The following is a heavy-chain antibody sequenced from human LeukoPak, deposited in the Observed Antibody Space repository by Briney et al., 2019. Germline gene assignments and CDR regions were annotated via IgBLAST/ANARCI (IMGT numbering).Heavy chain of an antibody. CDR3: TRDYSIYYYMDA. CDR2: INPSGGST. J-gene: IGHJ6*03. Sequence: ASVKVSCKASGYTFTSYYMHWVRQAPGQGLEWMGIINPSGGSTNYAQKFQGRVTMTRDMSTSTVYMELTSLRSEDTAVHYCTRDYSIYYYMDAWGKGTTVTVSS. V-gene: IGHV1-46*01. D-gene: IGHD4-11*01. CDR1: GYTFTSYY.